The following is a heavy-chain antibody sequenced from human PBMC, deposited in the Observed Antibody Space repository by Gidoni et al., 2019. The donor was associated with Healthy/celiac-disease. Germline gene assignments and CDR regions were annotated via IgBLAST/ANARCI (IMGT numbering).Heavy chain of an antibody. CDR1: GFSLSTSGMC. J-gene: IGHJ6*03. CDR3: ARGLVPAVGNYYYYYYMDV. Sequence: QVTLRESGPALVKPTQTLTLTCTFSGFSLSTSGMCVSWIRQPPGKALEWLALIDWDDDKYYSTSLKTRLTISKDTSKNQVVLTMTNMDPVDTATYYCARGLVPAVGNYYYYYYMDVWGKGTTVTVSS. V-gene: IGHV2-70*01. D-gene: IGHD2-2*01. CDR2: IDWDDDK.